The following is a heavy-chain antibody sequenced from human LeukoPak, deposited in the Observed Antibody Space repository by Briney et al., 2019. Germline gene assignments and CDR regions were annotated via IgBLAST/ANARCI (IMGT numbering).Heavy chain of an antibody. D-gene: IGHD3-10*01. CDR1: GVSISSSNSY. Sequence: SETLSLTCTVSGVSISSSNSYWGWIRQPPGKGLEWIGYIYYNGDTHYNPSLNSRLSMSVDTPKKQFSLNLRSVTAVDTAVYYCVRGPYGSSISNWFDPWGQGTLVTVSS. CDR3: VRGPYGSSISNWFDP. V-gene: IGHV4-61*05. J-gene: IGHJ5*02. CDR2: IYYNGDT.